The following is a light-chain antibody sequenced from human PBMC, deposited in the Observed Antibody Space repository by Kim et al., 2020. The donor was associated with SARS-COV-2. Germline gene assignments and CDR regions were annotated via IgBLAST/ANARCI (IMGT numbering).Light chain of an antibody. CDR1: QSVSSY. Sequence: SPGERANLSCRARQSVSSYVAWYQQKAGQAPRLLIYDASNRATGIPARFSGSGSGTDFTHPNSSLEPEDFAVYYCQQRSNWPRGTFGQGTRLEIK. CDR2: DAS. CDR3: QQRSNWPRGT. J-gene: IGKJ5*01. V-gene: IGKV3-11*01.